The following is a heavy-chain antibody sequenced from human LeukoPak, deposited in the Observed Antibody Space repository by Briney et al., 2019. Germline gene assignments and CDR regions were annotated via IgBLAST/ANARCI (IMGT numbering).Heavy chain of an antibody. CDR1: GFTFNNYA. V-gene: IGHV3-23*01. D-gene: IGHD3-10*01. CDR3: AKGSPYYYGSGKENWFDP. J-gene: IGHJ5*02. Sequence: GGSLRLSCAASGFTFNNYAMTWARQAPGKGLEWVSSITVGGYTYYADSVKGRSTISRDNSKNTLYLQMNSLRAEDTAVYYCAKGSPYYYGSGKENWFDPWGQGTLVTVSS. CDR2: ITVGGYT.